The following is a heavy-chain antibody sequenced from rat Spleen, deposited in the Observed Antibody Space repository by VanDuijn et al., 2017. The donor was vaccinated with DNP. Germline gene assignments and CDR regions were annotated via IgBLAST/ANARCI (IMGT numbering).Heavy chain of an antibody. CDR1: GFSLTSYS. CDR2: MWYDGDT. V-gene: IGHV2S18*01. CDR3: ARGSAFFDY. Sequence: QVQLKESGPGLVQPSATLSLTCTVSGFSLTSYSVSWVRQPSGKGPEWMGRMWYDGDTAYNSAFKSRLSISRDTSKSQVFLKMNSLQTEDTAMYFCARGSAFFDYWGQGVMVTVSS. J-gene: IGHJ2*01. D-gene: IGHD3-2*01.